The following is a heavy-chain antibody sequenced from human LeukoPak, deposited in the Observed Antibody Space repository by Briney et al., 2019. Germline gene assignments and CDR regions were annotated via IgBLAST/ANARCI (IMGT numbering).Heavy chain of an antibody. CDR2: VYYSGST. CDR1: GGSVSSYY. Sequence: PSETLSLTCTVSGGSVSSYYWSWMRQSPGKGLEWIGYVYYSGSTNYNPALKGRVAISLDTSENQFSLKLSSVTAADTAVYYCARHLRHYGYDAFEIWGQGTMVTVSS. J-gene: IGHJ3*02. D-gene: IGHD4-17*01. V-gene: IGHV4-59*02. CDR3: ARHLRHYGYDAFEI.